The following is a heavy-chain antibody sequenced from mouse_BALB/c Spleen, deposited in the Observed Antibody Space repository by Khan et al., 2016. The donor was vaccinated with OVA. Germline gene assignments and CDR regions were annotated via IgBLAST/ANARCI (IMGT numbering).Heavy chain of an antibody. CDR2: ISDGSTYT. D-gene: IGHD2-13*01. J-gene: IGHJ3*01. CDR3: ARGHYGDPFSY. Sequence: EVELVESGGGLVKPGGSLKLSCAASGFTFSDYYMYWIRQTPEKRLEWVATISDGSTYTYYPDSVKGRFTISRDNAKNSLYLQMSSLKSEDTAIYYCARGHYGDPFSYGGQGTLVTVSA. CDR1: GFTFSDYY. V-gene: IGHV5-4*02.